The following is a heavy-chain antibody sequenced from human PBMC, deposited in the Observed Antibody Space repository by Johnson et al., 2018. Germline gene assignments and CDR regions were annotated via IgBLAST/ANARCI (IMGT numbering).Heavy chain of an antibody. CDR2: KSFDGSDE. CDR1: GFTFSSYG. CDR3: ATGGYDSGPYAFDM. V-gene: IGHV3-30*03. D-gene: IGHD6-19*01. Sequence: QVQLQESGGGLVQPGGSLRVSCAASGFTFSSYGMHWVRQAPGKGLEWVAVKSFDGSDEYYAASVKGRFTISRDNSKNTLYLQMNTVGADDSAVYYCATGGYDSGPYAFDMWGQGTMVTVSS. J-gene: IGHJ3*02.